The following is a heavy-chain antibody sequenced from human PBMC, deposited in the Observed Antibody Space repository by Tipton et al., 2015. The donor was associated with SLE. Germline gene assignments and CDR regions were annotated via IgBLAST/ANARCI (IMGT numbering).Heavy chain of an antibody. V-gene: IGHV1-18*04. D-gene: IGHD3-22*01. CDR1: GNTFTSHY. Sequence: QLVQSGAEVKKPGASVKISCKASGNTFTSHYMHWVRQAPGQGLEWMGWISAYNGNTNYAQKLQGRVTMTTDTSTSTAYMELRSLRSDDTAVYYCARVDFYDSADGYFDYWGQGTLVTASS. J-gene: IGHJ4*02. CDR3: ARVDFYDSADGYFDY. CDR2: ISAYNGNT.